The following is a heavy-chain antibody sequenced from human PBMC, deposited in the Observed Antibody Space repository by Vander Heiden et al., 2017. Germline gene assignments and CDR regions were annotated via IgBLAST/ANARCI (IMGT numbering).Heavy chain of an antibody. V-gene: IGHV4-39*01. CDR1: GASTSSGSYY. D-gene: IGHD3-10*01. CDR2: IYYSGST. Sequence: QLQLQVSGPGLVKPSETLSLTCTVSGASTSSGSYYWGWIRQPPGKGLEWIGSIYYSGSTYYNPSLKSRVTISVDTSKNQFSLKLSSVTAADTAVYYCARLWLGRGYYYGMDVWGQGTTVTVSS. J-gene: IGHJ6*02. CDR3: ARLWLGRGYYYGMDV.